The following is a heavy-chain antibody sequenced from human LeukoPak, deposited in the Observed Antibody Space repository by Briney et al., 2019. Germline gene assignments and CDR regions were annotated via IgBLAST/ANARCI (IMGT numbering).Heavy chain of an antibody. CDR2: IYYSGST. CDR1: GGSISSYY. J-gene: IGHJ5*02. V-gene: IGHV4-59*01. CDR3: ARMVVAATVYWFDP. Sequence: SETLSLTCTVSGGSISSYYWSWIRQPPGKGLEWIGYIYYSGSTNYNPSLKSRVTISVDTSKNQFSLKLSSVTAADTAVHYCARMVVAATVYWFDPWGQGTLVTVSS. D-gene: IGHD2-15*01.